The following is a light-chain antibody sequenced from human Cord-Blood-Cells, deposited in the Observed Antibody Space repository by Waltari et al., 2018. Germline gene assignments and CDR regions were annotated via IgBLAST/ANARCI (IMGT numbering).Light chain of an antibody. CDR2: GAS. CDR3: QQYNNWPPVT. Sequence: EIVMMQSPATLSVSPGERATLSCRASQSVSSNLAWYQQKPGQAPRLLIYGASTRATGIPTRFSGSGSGTEFTLTISSLQSEDFAVYYCQQYNNWPPVTFGGGTKVEIK. V-gene: IGKV3-15*01. CDR1: QSVSSN. J-gene: IGKJ4*01.